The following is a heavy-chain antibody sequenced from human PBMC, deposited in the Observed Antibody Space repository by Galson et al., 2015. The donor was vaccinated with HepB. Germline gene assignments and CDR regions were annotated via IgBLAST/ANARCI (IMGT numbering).Heavy chain of an antibody. CDR2: INHSGST. CDR3: ARGVAARPWFDY. V-gene: IGHV4-34*01. Sequence: SETLSLTCAVYGGSFSGYYWSWIRQPPGKGLEWIGEINHSGSTNYNPSLKSRVTISVDTSKNQFSLKLSSVTAADTAVYYCARGVAARPWFDYWGQGTLVTVSS. CDR1: GGSFSGYY. D-gene: IGHD6-6*01. J-gene: IGHJ4*02.